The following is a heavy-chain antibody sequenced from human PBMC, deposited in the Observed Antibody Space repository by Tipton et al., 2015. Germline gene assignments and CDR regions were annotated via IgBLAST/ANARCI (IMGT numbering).Heavy chain of an antibody. D-gene: IGHD3-22*01. CDR2: IIPIFGTA. Sequence: QLVQSGAEVKKPGSSVKVSGKASGGTLNNNEISWVRQAPGQGLEWMGGIIPIFGTANYAQKFQGRVTITADESTSTAYMELSSLRSEDTAMYYCTSTMYYYDSSGYHIYYYYSMDVWGQGTTVTVSS. V-gene: IGHV1-69*01. CDR3: TSTMYYYDSSGYHIYYYYSMDV. J-gene: IGHJ6*02. CDR1: GGTLNNNE.